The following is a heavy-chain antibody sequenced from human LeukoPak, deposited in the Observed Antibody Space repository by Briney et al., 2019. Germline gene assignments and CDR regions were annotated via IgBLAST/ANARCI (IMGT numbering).Heavy chain of an antibody. CDR3: AKVAQPPGRSGYYYYFDY. D-gene: IGHD3-22*01. CDR2: ISPGGGTT. Sequence: GGSLRLSCAVSGFAFGSEAMSWVRQSPARGLEWVASISPGGGTTYYADYVKGRFTISRDNSKNTLCLQMNSLRAEDTAVYYCAKVAQPPGRSGYYYYFDYWGQGTLVTVSS. CDR1: GFAFGSEA. J-gene: IGHJ4*02. V-gene: IGHV3-23*01.